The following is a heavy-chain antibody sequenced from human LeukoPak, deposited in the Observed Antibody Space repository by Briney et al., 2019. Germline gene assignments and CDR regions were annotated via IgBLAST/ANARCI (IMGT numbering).Heavy chain of an antibody. J-gene: IGHJ4*02. CDR2: IGTGGDT. D-gene: IGHD3-22*01. CDR3: ARVGYDSSGYYSLGNY. Sequence: GGSLRLSCAASGFTFSTSDMHWVRQVTGKGLEWVSAIGTGGDTYYPGSVKGRFTISRDNAENSLYLQMNSLRAEDTAVYYCARVGYDSSGYYSLGNYWGQGTLVTVSS. CDR1: GFTFSTSD. V-gene: IGHV3-13*01.